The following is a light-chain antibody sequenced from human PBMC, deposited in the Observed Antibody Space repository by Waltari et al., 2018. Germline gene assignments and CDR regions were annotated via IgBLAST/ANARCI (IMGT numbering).Light chain of an antibody. CDR1: HNLLKSSTNKNY. CDR2: WAS. J-gene: IGKJ4*01. Sequence: DIVMTQSPDSLAVSLGARATINCKSSHNLLKSSTNKNYLAWYQQKPGQPPKMLISWASTRESGVPDRFSGSGSGTEFTLTISSLQAEDVAVYYCHHYHSPPLSFGGGTKVEIK. V-gene: IGKV4-1*01. CDR3: HHYHSPPLS.